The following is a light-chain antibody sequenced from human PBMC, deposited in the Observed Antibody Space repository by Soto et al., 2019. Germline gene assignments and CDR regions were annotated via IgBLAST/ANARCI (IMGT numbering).Light chain of an antibody. J-gene: IGKJ1*01. CDR1: QSVSSSY. Sequence: EIVLTQSPGTLSLSPGERATLSCRASQSVSSSYLAWYQQKPGQAPSLLFYGASRRATGIPDRFSGSGSGTDFTLTISRLEPEDFAVYYCQQHGSSPPTFGQGTKVEIK. CDR2: GAS. V-gene: IGKV3-20*01. CDR3: QQHGSSPPT.